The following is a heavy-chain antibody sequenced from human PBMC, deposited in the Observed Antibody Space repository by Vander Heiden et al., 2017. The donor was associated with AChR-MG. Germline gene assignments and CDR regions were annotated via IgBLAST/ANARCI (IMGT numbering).Heavy chain of an antibody. D-gene: IGHD6-19*01. CDR1: GFTFDDYA. Sequence: EVQLVESGGGLVQPGRSLRLSCAASGFTFDDYAMHWVRQAPGKGLEWVSGISWNSGSIGYADSVKGRFTISRDNAKNSLYLQMNSLRAEDTALYYCAKAAGPTWGGSSGWYLDYWGQGTLVTVSS. V-gene: IGHV3-9*01. CDR3: AKAAGPTWGGSSGWYLDY. J-gene: IGHJ4*02. CDR2: ISWNSGSI.